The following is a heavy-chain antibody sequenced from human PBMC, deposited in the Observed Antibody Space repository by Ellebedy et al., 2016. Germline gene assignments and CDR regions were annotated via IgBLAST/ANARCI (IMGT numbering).Heavy chain of an antibody. CDR3: ASQGDGYNSPYYFDY. D-gene: IGHD5-24*01. CDR1: GGSISSDGYY. V-gene: IGHV4-34*01. J-gene: IGHJ4*02. Sequence: GSLRLSCTVSGGSISSDGYYWSWIRQHPGKGLEWIGEINHSGSTNYNPSLKSRVTISVDTSKNQFSLKLSSVTAADTAVYYCASQGDGYNSPYYFDYWGQGTLVTVSS. CDR2: INHSGST.